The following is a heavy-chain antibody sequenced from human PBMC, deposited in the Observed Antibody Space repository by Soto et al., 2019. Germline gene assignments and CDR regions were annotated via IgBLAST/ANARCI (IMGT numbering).Heavy chain of an antibody. Sequence: QVQLVESGGGVVQPGRSLRLSCVASAFSFSSYAMHWVRQAPGKGLGWVAVISYDGNNKWYADSVKGRFTISGDKYENTLYLKMTSLRAEDTAVYYCAKNYYGAGSYIMMDDYWGQGTLVTVSA. V-gene: IGHV3-30*18. CDR1: AFSFSSYA. CDR3: AKNYYGAGSYIMMDDY. D-gene: IGHD3-10*01. J-gene: IGHJ4*02. CDR2: ISYDGNNK.